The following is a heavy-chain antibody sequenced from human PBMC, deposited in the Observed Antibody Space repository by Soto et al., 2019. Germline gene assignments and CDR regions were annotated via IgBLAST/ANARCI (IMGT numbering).Heavy chain of an antibody. CDR1: GFTFSSYA. J-gene: IGHJ4*02. CDR3: ARRADSLIY. V-gene: IGHV3-23*01. D-gene: IGHD3-22*01. Sequence: EVQLLASGGGLVQPGGSLRLSCAASGFTFSSYAMSWVRQSPGKGMEWVSAISGSGGSTYYADSVKGRFTIYRDNYENTMYLQMNSVRAEDTAVYYCARRADSLIYWGQGTLVTVSS. CDR2: ISGSGGST.